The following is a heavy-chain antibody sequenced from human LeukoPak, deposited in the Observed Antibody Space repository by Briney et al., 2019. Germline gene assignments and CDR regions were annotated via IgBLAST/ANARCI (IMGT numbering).Heavy chain of an antibody. CDR1: GFTFSSYA. D-gene: IGHD5-18*01. V-gene: IGHV3-21*01. J-gene: IGHJ4*02. CDR2: TSGSSGNT. CDR3: ARDLSGVTGYTYGRGIDY. Sequence: GGSLRLSCAASGFTFSSYAMNWVRQAPGKGLEWVSTTSGSSGNTYYADSVKGRFTISRDNAKTSLYLQMNSLRAEDTAVYYCARDLSGVTGYTYGRGIDYWGQGTLVTVSS.